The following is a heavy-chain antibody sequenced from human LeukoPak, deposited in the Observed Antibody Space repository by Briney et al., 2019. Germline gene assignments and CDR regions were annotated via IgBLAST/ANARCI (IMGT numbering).Heavy chain of an antibody. Sequence: GGSLRLSCAASGFTFSSYWMSWVRQAPGKGLEWVANIKQDGSEKYYVDSVKGRFTISRDNAKNSLYLQMNSLRAEDTAVYHCARVAVAGTLYYYYYYMDVWGKGTTVTVSS. J-gene: IGHJ6*03. D-gene: IGHD6-19*01. CDR2: IKQDGSEK. V-gene: IGHV3-7*01. CDR1: GFTFSSYW. CDR3: ARVAVAGTLYYYYYYMDV.